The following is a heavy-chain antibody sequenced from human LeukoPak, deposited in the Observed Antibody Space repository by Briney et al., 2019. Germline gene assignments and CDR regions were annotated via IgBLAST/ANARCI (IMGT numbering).Heavy chain of an antibody. J-gene: IGHJ6*03. CDR2: ISGSGDST. CDR3: ARDPSPRTTYYYYYMDV. D-gene: IGHD2-2*01. Sequence: GGSLRLSCAASGFTVSNNYMSWVRQAPGKGLEWVSVISGSGDSTYYADSVKGRFTISRDTSKNTLYLQMNSLRADDTAVHFCARDPSPRTTYYYYYMDVWGTGTTVTVSS. CDR1: GFTVSNNY. V-gene: IGHV3-23*01.